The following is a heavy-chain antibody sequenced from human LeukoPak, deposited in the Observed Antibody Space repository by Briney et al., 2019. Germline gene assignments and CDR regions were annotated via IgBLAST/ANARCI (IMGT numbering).Heavy chain of an antibody. CDR1: GGSISSGGYS. CDR3: ARAYYDYVWGSYRPYYFDY. CDR2: IYHSGSA. Sequence: SHTLSLTCAVSGGSISSGGYSWSWIRPPPGKGLEWIGNIYHSGSAYYNPSLKSRVTISEFRSKNQFSLKLSSVTAADTAVYYCARAYYDYVWGSYRPYYFDYWGQGTLVTVSS. V-gene: IGHV4-30-2*01. D-gene: IGHD3-16*02. J-gene: IGHJ4*02.